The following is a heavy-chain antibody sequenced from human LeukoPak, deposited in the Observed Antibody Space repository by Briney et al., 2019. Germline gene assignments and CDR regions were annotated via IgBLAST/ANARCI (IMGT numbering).Heavy chain of an antibody. CDR1: GGSINSHN. CDR2: IDDSDNS. D-gene: IGHD3-9*01. J-gene: IGHJ4*02. V-gene: IGHV4-59*11. CDR3: VRESRLRSFDWFGSYFHY. Sequence: PSETLSLTCTVSGGSINSHNWTWIRQPPGKGLEWIGYIDDSDNSKYNPSLKSRVTISIDTSKDQFSLKLSSVTAADTAVYYCVRESRLRSFDWFGSYFHYWGQGTLVTVSS.